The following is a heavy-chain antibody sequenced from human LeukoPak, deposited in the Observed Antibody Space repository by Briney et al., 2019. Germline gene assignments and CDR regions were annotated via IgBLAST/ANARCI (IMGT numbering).Heavy chain of an antibody. CDR1: GFTFSSYA. J-gene: IGHJ6*02. V-gene: IGHV3-23*01. Sequence: GGSLRLSCAASGFTFSSYAMRWLRQPPGKRLEWVSAISGSGGSTYYAHSVKGRFTISRDNSKNTLYLQMNSLRAEDTAVYYCARDGDRITMVRGVIPVPGCYYYGMDVWAQGTTVTVSS. CDR2: ISGSGGST. CDR3: ARDGDRITMVRGVIPVPGCYYYGMDV. D-gene: IGHD3-10*01.